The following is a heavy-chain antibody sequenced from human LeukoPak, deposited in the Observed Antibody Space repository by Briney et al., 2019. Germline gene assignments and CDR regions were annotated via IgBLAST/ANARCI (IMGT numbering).Heavy chain of an antibody. CDR1: GFTFSNYW. V-gene: IGHV3-7*01. D-gene: IGHD3-10*01. CDR3: ARSCGSGFYFDY. CDR2: IKRDGSET. Sequence: GGSLRLSCAASGFTFSNYWMSWVRRAPGKGLEWVANIKRDGSETYYVDSVKGRFTISRDNAKNSLYLQVISLRAEDTAVYYCARSCGSGFYFDYWGQGTLVTVSS. J-gene: IGHJ4*02.